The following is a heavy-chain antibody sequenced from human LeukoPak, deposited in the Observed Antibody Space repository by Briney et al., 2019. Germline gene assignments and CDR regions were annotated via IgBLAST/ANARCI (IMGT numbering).Heavy chain of an antibody. D-gene: IGHD6-13*01. CDR1: GAPISSYY. Sequence: SETLSLTCTVSGAPISSYYWSWIRQPPGKGLEWIGYIYYSGSTNYNPSLYNPSLKSRVTISVDTSKNQFSLKLSSVTAADTAVYYCASGPYPAAGTDHQFDYWGRGTPVTVSS. J-gene: IGHJ4*02. CDR2: IYYSGST. V-gene: IGHV4-59*01. CDR3: ASGPYPAAGTDHQFDY.